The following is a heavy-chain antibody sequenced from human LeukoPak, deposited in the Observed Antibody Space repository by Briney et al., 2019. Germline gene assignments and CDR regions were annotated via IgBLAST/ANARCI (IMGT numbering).Heavy chain of an antibody. CDR3: ARRSYCYSTSCYGYWFDS. V-gene: IGHV5-51*01. J-gene: IGHJ5*01. Sequence: GESLKVSCKGSGYRFTDYWIAWVRQKPGKGLEWMGIIYPGDSDSRYSPSFQGQVTFSADKSISTAYLQWSSLKASDTAVYYCARRSYCYSTSCYGYWFDSWGQGTLVTVSS. CDR2: IYPGDSDS. CDR1: GYRFTDYW. D-gene: IGHD2-2*01.